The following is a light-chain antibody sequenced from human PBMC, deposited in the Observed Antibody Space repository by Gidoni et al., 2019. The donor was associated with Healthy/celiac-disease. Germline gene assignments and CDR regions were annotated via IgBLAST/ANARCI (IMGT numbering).Light chain of an antibody. Sequence: QSPLTQPPPASGSPAQPAPISCTGPSSDVGGYNYVSWYQQHPGKPPKLMIYEVSKRPSGVPDRFSGSKSGNTASLTVSGLQAEDEADYYCSSYAGSNVVFGGGTKLTVL. CDR3: SSYAGSNVV. V-gene: IGLV2-8*01. CDR2: EVS. CDR1: SSDVGGYNY. J-gene: IGLJ2*01.